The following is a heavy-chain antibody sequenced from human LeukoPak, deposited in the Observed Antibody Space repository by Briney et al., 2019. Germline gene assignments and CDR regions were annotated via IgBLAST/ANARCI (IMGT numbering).Heavy chain of an antibody. CDR3: PRAASYSGGCFLYFDY. Sequence: SETLSLTCTVSGGSISSYYWSWIRQPAGKGLEWIGRIYTSGSTNYNPSLTSRVTMSVDTSKNQFSLTLSSVTSADPPVYSCPRAASYSGGCFLYFDYGGRGPLVTVPS. J-gene: IGHJ4*02. CDR1: GGSISSYY. D-gene: IGHD6-19*01. V-gene: IGHV4-4*07. CDR2: IYTSGST.